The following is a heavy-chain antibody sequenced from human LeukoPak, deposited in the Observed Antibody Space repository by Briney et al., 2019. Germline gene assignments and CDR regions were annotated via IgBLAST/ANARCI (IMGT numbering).Heavy chain of an antibody. J-gene: IGHJ4*02. D-gene: IGHD3-10*01. Sequence: GGSLRLSCAASGFTFSSYSMNWVPQAPGKGLEWASSISSSSSYIYYPDSVKGRFTISRDNAKNSLYLQMNSLRAEDTAVYYCAREEPYYYGSGSRIDYWGQGTLVTVSS. CDR2: ISSSSSYI. CDR3: AREEPYYYGSGSRIDY. V-gene: IGHV3-21*01. CDR1: GFTFSSYS.